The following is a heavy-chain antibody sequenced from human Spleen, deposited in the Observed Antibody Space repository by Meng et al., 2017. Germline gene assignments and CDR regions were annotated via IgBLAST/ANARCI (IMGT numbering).Heavy chain of an antibody. V-gene: IGHV4-61*01. CDR1: GVSVSSGSYY. CDR3: ARDDSSGYYSY. CDR2: IYYSGST. J-gene: IGHJ4*02. Sequence: VQVHDAGPGVVRPLAPRSPCCTVSGVSVSSGSYYWSWIRQHPGKGLEWIGYIYYSGSTKYNPSIKSRVTISVDTSKNQFSLKLSSVTAADTAVYYCARDDSSGYYSYCGQGNLVTVSS. D-gene: IGHD3-22*01.